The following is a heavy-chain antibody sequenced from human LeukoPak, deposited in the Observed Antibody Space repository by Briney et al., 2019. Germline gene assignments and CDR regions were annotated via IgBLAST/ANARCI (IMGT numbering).Heavy chain of an antibody. CDR2: INPSGGST. V-gene: IGHV1-46*01. CDR1: GYTFTSYY. CDR3: ALTVTRGYYYYYMDV. Sequence: GASVKVSCKASGYTFTSYYMHWVRQAPGQGLEWMGIINPSGGSTSYAQKFQGRVTMTRDMSTSTVYMELSSLRSEDTAVYYCALTVTRGYYYYYMDVWGKGTTVTVSS. D-gene: IGHD4-17*01. J-gene: IGHJ6*03.